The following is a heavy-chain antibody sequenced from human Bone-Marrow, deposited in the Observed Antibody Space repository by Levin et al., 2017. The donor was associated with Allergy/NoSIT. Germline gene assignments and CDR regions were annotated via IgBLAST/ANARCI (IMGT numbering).Heavy chain of an antibody. V-gene: IGHV3-23*01. CDR3: AKDENTSGWSRGAFDI. J-gene: IGHJ3*02. CDR2: ISGSGDNT. D-gene: IGHD6-19*01. Sequence: LSLTCAASGFTFSSYAMSWVRQAPGKGLEWVSAISGSGDNTYYADSVKGRFTISRDNSKNTLYLQMNSLRAEDTAVYYCAKDENTSGWSRGAFDIWGQGTMVTVSS. CDR1: GFTFSSYA.